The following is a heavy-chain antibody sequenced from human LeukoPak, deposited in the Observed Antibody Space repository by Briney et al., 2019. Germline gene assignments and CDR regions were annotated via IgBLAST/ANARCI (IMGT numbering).Heavy chain of an antibody. V-gene: IGHV3-23*01. CDR1: GFTFSSYA. CDR3: AKDSSSGLFVRRRNWFDP. J-gene: IGHJ5*02. CDR2: ISGSGGST. D-gene: IGHD6-13*01. Sequence: GGSLRLSCAASGFTFSSYAMSWVRQAPGKGLEWVSAISGSGGSTYYADSVKGRFTISRDNSKNTLYLQMNSLRAEDTAVYYSAKDSSSGLFVRRRNWFDPWGQGTLVTVSS.